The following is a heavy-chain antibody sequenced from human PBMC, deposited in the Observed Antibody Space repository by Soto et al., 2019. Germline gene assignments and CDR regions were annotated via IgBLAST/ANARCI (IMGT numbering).Heavy chain of an antibody. J-gene: IGHJ5*02. CDR3: ARRGGFGSMYYFDL. CDR1: GYTFSKSW. D-gene: IGHD2-8*01. Sequence: GESLKISCQGSGYTFSKSWIAWVRQMPGEGLEWVGIIYPGDSDTRYSPSFQGQVTISADRSIHTAYLQWSSLKASDTAMYYCARRGGFGSMYYFDLWGQGTLVTVSS. V-gene: IGHV5-51*01. CDR2: IYPGDSDT.